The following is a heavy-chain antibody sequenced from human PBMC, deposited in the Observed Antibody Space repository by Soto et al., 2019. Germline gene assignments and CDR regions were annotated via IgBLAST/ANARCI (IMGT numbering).Heavy chain of an antibody. CDR1: GFTFSSYA. Sequence: QVQLVESGGGVVQPGRSLRLSCAASGFTFSSYAMHWVRQAPGKGLEWVAVISYDGSNKYYADSVKGRFTISRDNSKNTLYLQMNSLRAEDTAVYYCARDLIAARLPALKSTHPNYWGQGTLVTVSS. D-gene: IGHD6-6*01. J-gene: IGHJ4*02. V-gene: IGHV3-30-3*01. CDR3: ARDLIAARLPALKSTHPNY. CDR2: ISYDGSNK.